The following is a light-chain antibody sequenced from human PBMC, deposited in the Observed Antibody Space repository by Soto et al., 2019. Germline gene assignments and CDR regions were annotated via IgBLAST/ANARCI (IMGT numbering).Light chain of an antibody. CDR1: QNLSRYF. CDR3: EQYGSSPRT. V-gene: IGKV3-20*01. Sequence: EFVLTQSPGTLSLSPGDRASLSCRASQNLSRYFLAWYQHKPGQAPRLLISGASRRATGIPDRLSGSGSGTDFTLTISRLEPEDSAVYYCEQYGSSPRTFGQGTKVDIK. CDR2: GAS. J-gene: IGKJ1*01.